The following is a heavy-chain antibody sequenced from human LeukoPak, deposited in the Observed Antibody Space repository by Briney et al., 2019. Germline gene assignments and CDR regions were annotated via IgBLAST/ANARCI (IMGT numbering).Heavy chain of an antibody. J-gene: IGHJ4*02. CDR2: KGSTSGST. CDR1: GFTFSNYG. V-gene: IGHV3-23*01. CDR3: AVDYYDSSGYYPRY. D-gene: IGHD3-22*01. Sequence: GGSLRLSCAASGFTFSNYGMSWVRQAPGKGLEWVSAKGSTSGSTFYTDSVKGRFTISRDNSKNTLYLQMNSLRAEDTAVYYCAVDYYDSSGYYPRYWGQGTLVTVSS.